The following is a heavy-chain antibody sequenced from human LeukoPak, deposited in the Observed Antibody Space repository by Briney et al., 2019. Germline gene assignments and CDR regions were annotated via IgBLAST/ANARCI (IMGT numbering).Heavy chain of an antibody. D-gene: IGHD2-2*01. J-gene: IGHJ4*02. V-gene: IGHV1-2*02. Sequence: ASVKGSCKASGYTLTCYYMHWVRQAPGQGLEWMGWINPNSGGTNYAQKFQGRVTMTRDTSISTAYMELSRLRSDDTAVYYCARIREVPAAPFDYWGQGTLVTVSS. CDR2: INPNSGGT. CDR1: GYTLTCYY. CDR3: ARIREVPAAPFDY.